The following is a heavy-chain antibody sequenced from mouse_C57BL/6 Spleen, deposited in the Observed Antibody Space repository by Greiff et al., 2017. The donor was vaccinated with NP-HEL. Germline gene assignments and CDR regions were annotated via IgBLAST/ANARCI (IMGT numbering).Heavy chain of an antibody. CDR3: VRHNSPYWYFDV. J-gene: IGHJ1*03. V-gene: IGHV10-1*01. Sequence: EVQLQESGGGLVQPKGSLKLSCAASGFSFNTYAMNWVRQAPGKGLEWVARIRSKSNNYATYYADSVKDRFTISRDDSESMLYLQMNNLKTEDTAMYYCVRHNSPYWYFDVWGTGTTVTVSS. CDR1: GFSFNTYA. CDR2: IRSKSNNYAT. D-gene: IGHD6-1*01.